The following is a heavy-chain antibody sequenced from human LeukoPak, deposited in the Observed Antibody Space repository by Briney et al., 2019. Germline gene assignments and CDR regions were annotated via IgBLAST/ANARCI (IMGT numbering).Heavy chain of an antibody. J-gene: IGHJ6*02. CDR3: ARDARYYDSSGYYPYYYYYGMDV. V-gene: IGHV4-59*01. Sequence: SETLSLTCTVSGGSISSYYWSWIRQPPGKGLEWIGYIYYSGSTNYNPSPKSRVTISVDTSKNQFSLKLSSVTAADTAVYYCARDARYYDSSGYYPYYYYYGMDVWGQGTTVTVSS. D-gene: IGHD3-22*01. CDR2: IYYSGST. CDR1: GGSISSYY.